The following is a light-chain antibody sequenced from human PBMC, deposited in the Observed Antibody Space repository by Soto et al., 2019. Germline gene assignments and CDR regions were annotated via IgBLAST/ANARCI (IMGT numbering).Light chain of an antibody. CDR1: QSISNY. CDR3: LQSFNTPLT. J-gene: IGKJ4*01. Sequence: EIRMTQSPSSLSASVGDRVTITCRARQSISNYLSWYQQKAGKAPKLLIFDTSTLQSGVPSRFSGSGSGTEFTLTISSLQPEDFATYYCLQSFNTPLTFGGGSTIEIK. V-gene: IGKV1-39*01. CDR2: DTS.